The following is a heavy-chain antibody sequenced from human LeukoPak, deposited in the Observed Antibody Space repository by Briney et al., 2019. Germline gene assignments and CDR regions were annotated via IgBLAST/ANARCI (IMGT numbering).Heavy chain of an antibody. Sequence: GGSLRLSCAASGFTLSNYGMHWVRQAPGKGLEWVSVIYSGGSTYYADSVKGRFTISRDNSKNTLYLQMNSLRAEDTAVYYCAMSGADAFDIWGQGTMVTVSS. CDR1: GFTLSNYG. J-gene: IGHJ3*02. V-gene: IGHV3-53*01. D-gene: IGHD2-15*01. CDR2: IYSGGST. CDR3: AMSGADAFDI.